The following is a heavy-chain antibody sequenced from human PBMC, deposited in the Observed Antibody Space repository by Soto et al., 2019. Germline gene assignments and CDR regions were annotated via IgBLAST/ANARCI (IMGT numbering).Heavy chain of an antibody. D-gene: IGHD6-13*01. CDR1: GFSLSTSGVG. Sequence: QITLKESGPTLVKPTQTLTLTCTFSGFSLSTSGVGVGWIRQPPGKALEWLALIYWDDDKRYSPSLKSRLTITNDTXXNXAXXTMTNMDPVDTATYYCAHRRDSSSWYRRGVDAFDISGQGTMVTVSS. CDR2: IYWDDDK. J-gene: IGHJ3*02. CDR3: AHRRDSSSWYRRGVDAFDI. V-gene: IGHV2-5*02.